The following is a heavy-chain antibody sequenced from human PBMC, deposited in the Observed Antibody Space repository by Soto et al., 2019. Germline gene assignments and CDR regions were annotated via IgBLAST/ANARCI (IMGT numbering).Heavy chain of an antibody. Sequence: GSLRLSCAASGFTFSAYEMHWVRQAPGQGLEWVSYISKSGGTTYYADSVKGRFTISRDDAKNSVYLQMSSLRPEDMAVYKCVREGHYYFDYWGQGALVTVSS. CDR3: VREGHYYFDY. CDR2: ISKSGGTT. V-gene: IGHV3-48*03. J-gene: IGHJ4*02. CDR1: GFTFSAYE.